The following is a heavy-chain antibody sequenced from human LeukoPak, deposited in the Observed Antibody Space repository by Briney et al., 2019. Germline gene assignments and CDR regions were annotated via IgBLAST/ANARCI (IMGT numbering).Heavy chain of an antibody. V-gene: IGHV3-7*03. CDR2: IKEDGSEK. CDR1: GFTFSSYW. CDR3: ASDLDYDFWSGYSSDY. Sequence: GGSLRLSCAASGFTFSSYWMSWVRQAPGKGLEWVANIKEDGSEKYYVDSVKGRFTISRDNAKKSLYLQMDNLRAEDTAVYYCASDLDYDFWSGYSSDYWGQGTLVTVSS. J-gene: IGHJ4*02. D-gene: IGHD3-3*01.